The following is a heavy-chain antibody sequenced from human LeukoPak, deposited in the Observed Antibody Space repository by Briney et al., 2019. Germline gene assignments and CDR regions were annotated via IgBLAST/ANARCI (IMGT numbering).Heavy chain of an antibody. CDR3: ARGTVANYYYYYGMDV. J-gene: IGHJ6*02. CDR1: GGTFSTYA. V-gene: IGHV1-69*13. Sequence: WASVKVSCTASGGTFSTYAISWVRQAPGQGLEWMGGIIPIFGTANYAQKFQGRVTITADESTSTAYMELSSLKSDDTAVYYCARGTVANYYYYYGMDVWGQGTTVTVSS. CDR2: IIPIFGTA. D-gene: IGHD4-17*01.